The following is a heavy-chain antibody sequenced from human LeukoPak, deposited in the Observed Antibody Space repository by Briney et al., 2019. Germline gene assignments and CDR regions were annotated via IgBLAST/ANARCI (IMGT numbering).Heavy chain of an antibody. CDR1: GFTFSSNW. D-gene: IGHD3/OR15-3a*01. J-gene: IGHJ6*03. CDR3: ARNPHDLSYYYYYMDV. Sequence: GGSLRLSCAASGFTFSSNWMHWVRQAPGKGLVWVSRIDSDGSSTSYADSVKGRFTISRDNAKNSLYLQMNSLRAEDTAVYYCARNPHDLSYYYYYMDVWGKGTSVTVSS. CDR2: IDSDGSST. V-gene: IGHV3-74*01.